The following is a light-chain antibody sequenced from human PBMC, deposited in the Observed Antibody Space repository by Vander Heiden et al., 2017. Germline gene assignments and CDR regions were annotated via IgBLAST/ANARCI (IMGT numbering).Light chain of an antibody. Sequence: DLQMTQSPSTLSASVGDRVTITCRASQSISSWLAWYQQKPGKAPKLLIYKASSLESGVPSRFSGSGSGTEFTLTISSLQPDDFAAYYCQQYNSYSPITFGQGTRVXIK. CDR3: QQYNSYSPIT. CDR1: QSISSW. J-gene: IGKJ5*01. V-gene: IGKV1-5*03. CDR2: KAS.